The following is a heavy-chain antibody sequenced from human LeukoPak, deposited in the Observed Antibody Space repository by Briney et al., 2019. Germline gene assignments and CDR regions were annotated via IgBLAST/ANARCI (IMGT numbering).Heavy chain of an antibody. D-gene: IGHD3/OR15-3a*01. Sequence: PSETLSLTCAVSDASIFTNNWWSWVRQPPGKGLEWIGQIFHSGSTSYSPSLKSRVTISLDQSKNRFSLKLTSVTAADTAVYYCARQTGSGLFILPGGQGTLVTVSS. J-gene: IGHJ4*02. V-gene: IGHV4-4*02. CDR1: DASIFTNNW. CDR2: IFHSGST. CDR3: ARQTGSGLFILP.